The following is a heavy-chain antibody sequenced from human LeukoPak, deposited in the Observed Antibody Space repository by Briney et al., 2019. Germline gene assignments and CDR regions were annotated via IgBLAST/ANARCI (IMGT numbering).Heavy chain of an antibody. CDR1: GFTFSNSW. D-gene: IGHD2-15*01. CDR2: IKREGSDK. J-gene: IGHJ3*02. V-gene: IGHV3-7*03. CDR3: AREDMWAFDM. Sequence: GGSLRLSCAASGFTFSNSWMSWVRQAPGKGLEWVANIKREGSDKTYIYAVKGRFTITREKANTTLYLQMDMLSTKDTAVDECAREDMWAFDMWGQGTMVTVSS.